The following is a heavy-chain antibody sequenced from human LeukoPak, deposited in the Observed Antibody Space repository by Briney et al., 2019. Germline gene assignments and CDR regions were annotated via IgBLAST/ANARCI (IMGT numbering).Heavy chain of an antibody. D-gene: IGHD3-22*01. V-gene: IGHV3-30*18. CDR3: AKGTLIYYDSSGDYFDY. CDR1: GFTFSSYG. CDR2: ISYDGSNK. Sequence: PGRSLRLSCAASGFTFSSYGIHWVRQAPGKGLEWVAVISYDGSNKYYADSVKGRFTISRDNSKNTLYLQMNSLRAEDTAVYYCAKGTLIYYDSSGDYFDYWGQGTLVTVSS. J-gene: IGHJ4*02.